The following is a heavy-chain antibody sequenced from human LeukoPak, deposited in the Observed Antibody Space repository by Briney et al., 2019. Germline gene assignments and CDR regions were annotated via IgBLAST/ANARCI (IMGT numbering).Heavy chain of an antibody. D-gene: IGHD6-19*01. CDR2: ISYDGSNK. V-gene: IGHV3-30*04. CDR3: ARGRGEQWLAHFDY. J-gene: IGHJ4*02. Sequence: GGSLRLSCAASGFTFSSYAMHWVRQAPGKGLEWVAVISYDGSNKYYADSVKGRFTISRDNSKNTLYLQMNSLRAEDTAVYYCARGRGEQWLAHFDYWGQRTLVTVSS. CDR1: GFTFSSYA.